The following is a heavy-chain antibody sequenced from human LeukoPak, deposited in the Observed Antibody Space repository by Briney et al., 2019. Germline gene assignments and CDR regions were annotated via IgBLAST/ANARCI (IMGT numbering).Heavy chain of an antibody. V-gene: IGHV3-30*04. CDR1: GFTFNSFP. D-gene: IGHD3-10*01. CDR3: ARVLGFGSPPAY. CDR2: ISFDGSDK. Sequence: GGSLRLSCAASGFTFNSFPMHWVRQAPGKGLEWVGLISFDGSDKSYADSVEGRFTISRDNSKNTLYLQMNSLSAVDTAVYYCARVLGFGSPPAYWGQGTLVSVSS. J-gene: IGHJ4*02.